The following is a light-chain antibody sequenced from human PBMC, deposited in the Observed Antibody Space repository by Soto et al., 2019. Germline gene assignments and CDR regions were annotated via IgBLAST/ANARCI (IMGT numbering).Light chain of an antibody. CDR3: QQYNNWPRT. CDR1: QSVSRN. Sequence: EIVITQSPATLSVSPGERAALSCRASQSVSRNLAWYQQKPGQAPRLLIYGASTRATGIPARFSGSGSGTEFTLTISSLQSEDFAFYYCQQYNNWPRTFGQGTKVDIK. J-gene: IGKJ1*01. V-gene: IGKV3-15*01. CDR2: GAS.